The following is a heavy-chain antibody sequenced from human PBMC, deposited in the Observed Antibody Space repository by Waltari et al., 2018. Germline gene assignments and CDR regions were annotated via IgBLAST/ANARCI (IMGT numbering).Heavy chain of an antibody. CDR2: ISSSSSYI. CDR1: GFTFSSYS. D-gene: IGHD3-10*01. Sequence: EVQLVESGGGLVKPGGSLRLSCAASGFTFSSYSMNWVRQAPGKGLEWVSSISSSSSYIYYADSVKGRFTISRDNSKNTLYLQMNSLRAEYTAVYYCAKDRSALLWFREGDYWGQGTLVTVSS. V-gene: IGHV3-21*04. J-gene: IGHJ4*02. CDR3: AKDRSALLWFREGDY.